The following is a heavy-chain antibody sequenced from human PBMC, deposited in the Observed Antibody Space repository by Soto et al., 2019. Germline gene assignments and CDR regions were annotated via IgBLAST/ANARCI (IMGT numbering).Heavy chain of an antibody. D-gene: IGHD2-15*01. CDR2: IIPIFGTA. CDR3: ARVASGLDRYYFDY. V-gene: IGHV1-69*13. J-gene: IGHJ4*02. CDR1: GYTFTSYG. Sequence: SVKVSCKASGYTFTSYGISWVRQAPGQGLEWMGGIIPIFGTANYAQKFQGRVTITADESTSTAYMELSSLRSEDTAVYYCARVASGLDRYYFDYWGQGTLVTVSS.